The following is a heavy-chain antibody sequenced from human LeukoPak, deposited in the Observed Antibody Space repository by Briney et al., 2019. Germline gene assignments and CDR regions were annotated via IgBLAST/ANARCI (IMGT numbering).Heavy chain of an antibody. CDR2: IYPGDSDT. V-gene: IGHV5-51*06. CDR3: ARTRRLYDHDAFDI. J-gene: IGHJ3*02. Sequence: GGSLKISFEGSGYSFTTYWIAWVRPMPGKGLEWMGVIYPGDSDTTYSPSFQGLVTISVDQSISTAFLQWHSLKASDTAIYYCARTRRLYDHDAFDIWGQGTMVTVSS. CDR1: GYSFTTYW. D-gene: IGHD5/OR15-5a*01.